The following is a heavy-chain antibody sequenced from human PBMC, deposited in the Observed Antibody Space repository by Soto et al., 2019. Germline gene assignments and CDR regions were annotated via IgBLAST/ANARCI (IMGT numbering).Heavy chain of an antibody. V-gene: IGHV1-69*13. CDR3: ATTEGVTVINYYYGMDV. J-gene: IGHJ6*02. CDR1: GGTFSSYA. D-gene: IGHD2-21*02. CDR2: IIPIFGTA. Sequence: ASVKVSCKASGGTFSSYAISWVRQAPGQGLEWMGGIIPIFGTANYAQKFQGRVTITADESTSTAYMELSSLRSEDTAVYYCATTEGVTVINYYYGMDVWGQGTTVTVSS.